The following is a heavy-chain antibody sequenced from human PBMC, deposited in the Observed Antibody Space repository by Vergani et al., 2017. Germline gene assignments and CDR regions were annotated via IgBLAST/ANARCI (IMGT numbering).Heavy chain of an antibody. CDR2: IRPYTGHT. J-gene: IGHJ3*01. D-gene: IGHD2-15*01. CDR3: ARVAPSNPEVTPTAIDV. Sequence: QVQLVQSGAELKKPGASVSVSCKGSSHTFQTYGISWVRQAPGKGLEWMAWIRPYTGHTIYAQKFQDRVTMTADTSTNTAYMELRSLRSDDTAVYFCARVAPSNPEVTPTAIDVWGQGTMVTVSS. V-gene: IGHV1-18*01. CDR1: SHTFQTYG.